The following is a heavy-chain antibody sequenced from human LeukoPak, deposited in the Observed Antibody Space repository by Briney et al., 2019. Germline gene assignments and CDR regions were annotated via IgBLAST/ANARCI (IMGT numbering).Heavy chain of an antibody. CDR1: GYSISSGYY. D-gene: IGHD2-21*02. CDR3: ARDNLIAYCGGDCTDY. J-gene: IGHJ4*02. Sequence: SETLSLTCTVSGYSISSGYYWGWIRQPPGKGLEWIGSIYHSGSTYYNPSLKSRVTISVDTSKNQFSLKLSSVTAADTAVYYCARDNLIAYCGGDCTDYWGQGTLVTVSS. CDR2: IYHSGST. V-gene: IGHV4-38-2*02.